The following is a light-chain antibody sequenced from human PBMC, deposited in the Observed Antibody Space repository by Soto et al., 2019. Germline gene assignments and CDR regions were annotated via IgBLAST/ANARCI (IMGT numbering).Light chain of an antibody. CDR1: QSISGW. V-gene: IGKV1-5*01. Sequence: DIQMTQSTSTLSASVGDRFSITCRASQSISGWLAWYQQKPGKAPKFLIYDVSNLESGVPLRFSGSGSGTDFTLTISSLQPEDFATYYCLQDYNFPRTFGQGTKVDIK. CDR3: LQDYNFPRT. CDR2: DVS. J-gene: IGKJ1*01.